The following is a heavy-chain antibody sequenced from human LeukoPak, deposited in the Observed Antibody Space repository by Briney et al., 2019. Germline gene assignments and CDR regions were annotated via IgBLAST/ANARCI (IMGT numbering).Heavy chain of an antibody. J-gene: IGHJ4*02. D-gene: IGHD3-3*01. CDR3: AKDADYDFWSGYPTY. CDR2: IRYDGSNK. V-gene: IGHV3-30*02. Sequence: GGSLRLSCAASGFTFSSYGMHWVRQAPGKGLEWVAFIRYDGSNKYYADSVKGRFTISRDNSKNTLYLQMNSLRAEDTAVYYCAKDADYDFWSGYPTYWGQGTLVTVSS. CDR1: GFTFSSYG.